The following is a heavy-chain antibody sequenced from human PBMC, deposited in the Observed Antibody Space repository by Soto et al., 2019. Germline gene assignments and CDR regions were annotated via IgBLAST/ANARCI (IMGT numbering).Heavy chain of an antibody. CDR1: GGSISISTYY. D-gene: IGHD6-25*01. Sequence: PSETLSLTCTVSGGSISISTYYWGWIRQPPGKGLEWIGTTYYSGATYYNSSLKSRVTISIEMSKGTSKNQLSLKLTSVTAADTAIYYCARRHSSCGWPYCYDYWGQGSLVTDAS. V-gene: IGHV4-39*01. CDR3: ARRHSSCGWPYCYDY. CDR2: TYYSGAT. J-gene: IGHJ4*02.